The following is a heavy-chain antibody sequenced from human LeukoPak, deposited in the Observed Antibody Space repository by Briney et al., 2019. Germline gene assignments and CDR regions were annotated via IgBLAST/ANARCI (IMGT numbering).Heavy chain of an antibody. CDR2: IFYSGLT. J-gene: IGHJ6*02. Sequence: GSLRLSCAASGFTFSSYSMNWIRQPPGKGLEWIGYIFYSGLTNYNPSLKSRVTISVDTSKNQFSLKLSSVTAADTAVYYCARHGRTSYGMDVWGQGTTVTVSS. V-gene: IGHV4-59*08. D-gene: IGHD3/OR15-3a*01. CDR1: GFTFSSYS. CDR3: ARHGRTSYGMDV.